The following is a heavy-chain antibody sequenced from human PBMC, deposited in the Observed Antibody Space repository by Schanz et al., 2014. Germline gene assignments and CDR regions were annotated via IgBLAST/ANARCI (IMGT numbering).Heavy chain of an antibody. CDR3: AKFLYDDPS. J-gene: IGHJ5*02. Sequence: QVQLQESGPGLVKPSETLSLTCSVSGGDIGNYYWSWIRQPPGKGLEWIGYIHQSGGTNYNPSLKSRAAILVDTSKTQFPLRLTSLTAADTAVYYCAKFLYDDPSWGQGTLVTVSS. V-gene: IGHV4-59*08. D-gene: IGHD3-3*01. CDR1: GGDIGNYY. CDR2: IHQSGGT.